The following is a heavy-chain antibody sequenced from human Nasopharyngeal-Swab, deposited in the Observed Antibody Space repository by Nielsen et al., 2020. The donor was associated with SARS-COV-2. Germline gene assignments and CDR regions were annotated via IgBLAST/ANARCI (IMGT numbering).Heavy chain of an antibody. D-gene: IGHD6-13*01. J-gene: IGHJ3*02. CDR2: ISGSGGST. V-gene: IGHV3-23*01. Sequence: VRQAPGKGLEWVSAISGSGGSTYYADSVKGRFTISRDNSKNTLYLQMNSLRAEDTAVYYCAKVHRIAAGAFDIWGQGTMVTVSS. CDR3: AKVHRIAAGAFDI.